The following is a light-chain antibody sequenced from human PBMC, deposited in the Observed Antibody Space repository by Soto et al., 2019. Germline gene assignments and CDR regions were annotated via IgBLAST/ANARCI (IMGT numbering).Light chain of an antibody. J-gene: IGKJ1*01. V-gene: IGKV1-5*03. CDR2: KAS. CDR1: QSIGTW. Sequence: DIPMTQSPSSLSASAGDRVTITCRASQSIGTWLAWYQQKPGKAPKVLISKASTLETGVPSRFSGSGSGTDFFLTINSLQPDDFATYYCQQYDDFSRTFGQGTKVEIK. CDR3: QQYDDFSRT.